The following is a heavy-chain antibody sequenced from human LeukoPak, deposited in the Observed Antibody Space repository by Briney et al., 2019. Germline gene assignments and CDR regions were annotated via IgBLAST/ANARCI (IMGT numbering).Heavy chain of an antibody. J-gene: IGHJ4*02. Sequence: GGSLRLSCAASGFTFSSYGMHWVRQAPGKGLEWVAVISYDGSNKYYADSAKGRFTISRDNSKNTLYLQMNSLRAEDTALYYCARDKLGSGYSSDFDYWGQGTLVTVSS. CDR3: ARDKLGSGYSSDFDY. V-gene: IGHV3-30*03. CDR1: GFTFSSYG. D-gene: IGHD6-19*01. CDR2: ISYDGSNK.